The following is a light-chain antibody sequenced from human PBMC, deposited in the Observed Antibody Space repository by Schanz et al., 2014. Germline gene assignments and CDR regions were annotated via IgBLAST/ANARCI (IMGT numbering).Light chain of an antibody. CDR2: RAS. V-gene: IGKV3-15*01. CDR1: ETVNGRF. Sequence: EIVLTQSPGTLSFSPGETATLSCRASETVNGRFLAWYQQKPGQAPRLLIYRASSRATGIPARFSGSGSGTEFTLTITSLQSEDFAVYYCQQYNNWPLTFGPGTKVDIK. J-gene: IGKJ1*01. CDR3: QQYNNWPLT.